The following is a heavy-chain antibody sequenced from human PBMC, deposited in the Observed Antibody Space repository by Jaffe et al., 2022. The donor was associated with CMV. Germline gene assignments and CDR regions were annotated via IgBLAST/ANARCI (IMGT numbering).Heavy chain of an antibody. CDR1: GFSLSNARMG. D-gene: IGHD5-12*01. CDR3: ARIQEEMATIWGYYYYGMDV. V-gene: IGHV2-26*01. J-gene: IGHJ6*02. Sequence: QVTLKESGPVLVKPTETLTLTCTVSGFSLSNARMGVSWIRQPPGKALEWLAHIFSNDEKSYSTSLKSRLTISKDTSKSQVVLTMTNMDPVDTATYYCARIQEEMATIWGYYYYGMDVWGQGTTVTVSS. CDR2: IFSNDEK.